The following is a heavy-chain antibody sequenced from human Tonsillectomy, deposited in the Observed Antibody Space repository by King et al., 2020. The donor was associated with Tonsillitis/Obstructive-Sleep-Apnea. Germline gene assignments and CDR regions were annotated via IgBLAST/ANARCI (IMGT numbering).Heavy chain of an antibody. CDR2: ISGSGGST. V-gene: IGHV3-23*04. J-gene: IGHJ4*02. CDR1: GFTFSSYA. Sequence: VQLVEYGGGLVQPGGSLRLYCAASGFTFSSYAMSWVRQAPGKGLEWVSAISGSGGSTYYADSVKGRFTISSDNSKNTLYLQMNSLRAEDTAVYYCAKDQTYDFWSGYGDYWCQGTLVTVSS. CDR3: AKDQTYDFWSGYGDY. D-gene: IGHD3-3*01.